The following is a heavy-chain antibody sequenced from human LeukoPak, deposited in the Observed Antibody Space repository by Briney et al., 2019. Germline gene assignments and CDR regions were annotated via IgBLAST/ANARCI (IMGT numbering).Heavy chain of an antibody. J-gene: IGHJ4*02. CDR2: INPNSGGT. V-gene: IGHV1-2*02. CDR1: GYTFTGYY. CDR3: AVIAATFDY. Sequence: GASVKVSCKASGYTFTGYYMHWVRQAPGQGLEWMGWINPNSGGTNYAQKFQGRVTITADESTSTAYMELSSLRSEDTAVYYCAVIAATFDYWGQGTLVTVSS. D-gene: IGHD6-13*01.